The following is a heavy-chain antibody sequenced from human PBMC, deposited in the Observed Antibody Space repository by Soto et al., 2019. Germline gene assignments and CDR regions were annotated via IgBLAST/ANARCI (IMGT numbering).Heavy chain of an antibody. CDR1: GYTFTSYG. J-gene: IGHJ5*02. D-gene: IGHD2-15*01. Sequence: QVQLVQSGAEVKKPGASVKVSCKASGYTFTSYGISWVRQAPGQGLEWMGWISAYNGNTNYAQKLQGRVTMTTDTSSSTSNMELRSLRFDDTAVYYCARVGMQILDWFDPWGQGTLVIVSS. CDR2: ISAYNGNT. CDR3: ARVGMQILDWFDP. V-gene: IGHV1-18*01.